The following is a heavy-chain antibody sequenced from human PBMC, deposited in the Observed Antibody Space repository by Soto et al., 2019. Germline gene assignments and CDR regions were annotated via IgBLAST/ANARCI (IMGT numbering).Heavy chain of an antibody. J-gene: IGHJ6*02. CDR1: GFTFSHYG. Sequence: GGSLRLSCVGSGFTFSHYGMHWDRQAQGKGLEWVAVQWFDGSNKFHADSVKGRFTISRDNSQNTLYLQMNSLRAEDTAVYYCARDVGDVMSTIQGHGMDVWGQGTTVTVSS. D-gene: IGHD5-12*01. CDR2: QWFDGSNK. V-gene: IGHV3-33*01. CDR3: ARDVGDVMSTIQGHGMDV.